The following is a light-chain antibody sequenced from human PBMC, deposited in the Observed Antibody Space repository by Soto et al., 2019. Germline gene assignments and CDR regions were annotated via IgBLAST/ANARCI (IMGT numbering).Light chain of an antibody. CDR3: SSYAGSNNLGVV. CDR1: SSDVGGYND. V-gene: IGLV2-8*01. Sequence: QSALTQPPSASGSPGLSVAISCTGTSSDVGGYNDVSWYQQHPGKAPKLMIYEVTKRPSGVPDRFSGSKSGNTASLTVSGLQADDEADYYCSSYAGSNNLGVVFGGGTKLTVL. J-gene: IGLJ2*01. CDR2: EVT.